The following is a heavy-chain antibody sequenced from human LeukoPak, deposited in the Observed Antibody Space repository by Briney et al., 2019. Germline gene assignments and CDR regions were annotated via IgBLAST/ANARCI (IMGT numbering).Heavy chain of an antibody. D-gene: IGHD5/OR15-5a*01. V-gene: IGHV3-21*01. CDR3: ARDRIYLFDY. CDR1: GFTFSSYA. Sequence: GGSLRLSCAASGFTFSSYAMSWVRQAPGKGLEWVSSISSSSSYIYYADSVKGRFTISRDNAKNSLYLQMNSLRAEDTAVYYCARDRIYLFDYWGQGTLVTVSS. CDR2: ISSSSSYI. J-gene: IGHJ4*02.